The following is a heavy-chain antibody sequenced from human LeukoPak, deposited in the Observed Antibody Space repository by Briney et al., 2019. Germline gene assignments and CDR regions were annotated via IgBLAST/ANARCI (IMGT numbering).Heavy chain of an antibody. CDR3: ARVLRYCSGGNCYSGGLGYMDV. Sequence: GGSLRLSCAAPGFTFSDYYMSWIRQAPGKGLEWVSSISRSGSTKYYADSVKGRFTISRDNAKNSLFLQMNSLRAEDTAVYYCARVLRYCSGGNCYSGGLGYMDVWGKGTTVTISS. V-gene: IGHV3-11*01. J-gene: IGHJ6*03. CDR2: ISRSGSTK. CDR1: GFTFSDYY. D-gene: IGHD2-15*01.